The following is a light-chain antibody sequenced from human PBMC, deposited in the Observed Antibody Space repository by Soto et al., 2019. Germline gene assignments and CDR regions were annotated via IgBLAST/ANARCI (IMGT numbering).Light chain of an antibody. V-gene: IGLV2-11*01. CDR2: DVS. Sequence: QSALTQPRSVSGSPGQSVTISCTGTSSDVGGYNYVSWYQQHPGKAPKLMIYDVSKRPSGVPDRFSGSKSGNTASLTISGLQDEDEADYYCCSFADSYTLIFGGGTQLTVL. J-gene: IGLJ2*01. CDR3: CSFADSYTLI. CDR1: SSDVGGYNY.